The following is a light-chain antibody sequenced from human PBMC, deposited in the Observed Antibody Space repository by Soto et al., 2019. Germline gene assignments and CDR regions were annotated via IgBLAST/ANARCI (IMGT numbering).Light chain of an antibody. CDR1: QTISTW. CDR3: QQYTNTNNPWM. CDR2: DAS. Sequence: DIQVTQSPPTLSASVGDRVTITCRASQTISTWMAWYQQKPGKAPKLLVYDASTLQSGVASRFSGSGSGTELTLIISGLQXDDSATYYCQQYTNTNNPWMFGQGTKVDIK. V-gene: IGKV1-5*01. J-gene: IGKJ1*01.